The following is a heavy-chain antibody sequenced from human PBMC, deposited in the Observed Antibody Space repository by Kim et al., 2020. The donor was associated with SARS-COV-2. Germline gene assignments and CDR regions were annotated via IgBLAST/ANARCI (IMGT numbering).Heavy chain of an antibody. Sequence: GGSLRLSCAASGFTFSSYSMNWVRQAPGKGLEWVSSISSSSSYIYYADSVKGRFTISRDNAKNSLYLQMNSLRAEDTAVYYCARARWKAGGAFDYWGQGTLVTVSS. CDR1: GFTFSSYS. V-gene: IGHV3-21*01. D-gene: IGHD1-1*01. CDR3: ARARWKAGGAFDY. J-gene: IGHJ4*02. CDR2: ISSSSSYI.